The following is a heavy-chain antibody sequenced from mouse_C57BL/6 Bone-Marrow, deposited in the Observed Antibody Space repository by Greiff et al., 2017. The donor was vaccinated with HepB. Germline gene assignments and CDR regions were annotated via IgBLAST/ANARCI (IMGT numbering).Heavy chain of an antibody. CDR2: IDPSDSYT. V-gene: IGHV1-69*01. CDR1: GYTFTSYW. CDR3: AREGFYYDYDDAMDY. D-gene: IGHD2-4*01. Sequence: QVQLQQPGAELVMPGASVKLSCKASGYTFTSYWMHWVKQRPGQGLEWIGEIDPSDSYTNYNQKFKGKSTLTVDKSSSTAYMQRSSLTSEDSAVYYCAREGFYYDYDDAMDYWGQGTSVTVSS. J-gene: IGHJ4*01.